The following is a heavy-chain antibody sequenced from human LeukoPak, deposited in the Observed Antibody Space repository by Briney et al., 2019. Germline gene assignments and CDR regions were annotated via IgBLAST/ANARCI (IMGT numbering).Heavy chain of an antibody. CDR3: ARDRIVGNSRFDY. V-gene: IGHV3-30-3*01. D-gene: IGHD4-23*01. CDR2: ISYDESNK. J-gene: IGHJ4*02. Sequence: GRSLRLSCAASGFTFSSYAMHWVRQAPGKGLEWVADISYDESNKYYADSVKGRFTISRDNSKNTLYLQMNSLRAEDTAVYYCARDRIVGNSRFDYWGQGTLVTVSS. CDR1: GFTFSSYA.